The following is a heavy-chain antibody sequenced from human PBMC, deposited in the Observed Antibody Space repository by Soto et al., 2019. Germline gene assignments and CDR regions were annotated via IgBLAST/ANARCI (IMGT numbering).Heavy chain of an antibody. CDR3: ARDARDSTRVFDY. J-gene: IGHJ4*02. CDR1: GYSFTTYG. Sequence: GASVKVCCKASGYSFTTYGISWVRQAPGQGLEWMGWISTYNGNTNYAQKLQGRVTMTTDTSTGTAYMGLRSLRSDDTAVYYCARDARDSTRVFDYWGQGTLVTVSS. D-gene: IGHD2-15*01. CDR2: ISTYNGNT. V-gene: IGHV1-18*01.